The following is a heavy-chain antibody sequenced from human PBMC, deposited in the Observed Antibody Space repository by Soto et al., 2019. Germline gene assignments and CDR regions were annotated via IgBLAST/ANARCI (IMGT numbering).Heavy chain of an antibody. CDR1: GYTFSTYG. CDR2: ISAYNGNT. J-gene: IGHJ6*02. D-gene: IGHD3-10*01. CDR3: AREIVLWFGELPSVYGMDV. V-gene: IGHV1-18*01. Sequence: ASVTVSCRASGYTFSTYGISWVRQAPGQGHECMGWISAYNGNTNYAQKLQGRVTMTTDTSTSTAYMELRSLRSDDTAVYYCAREIVLWFGELPSVYGMDVWGQGTTVTVSS.